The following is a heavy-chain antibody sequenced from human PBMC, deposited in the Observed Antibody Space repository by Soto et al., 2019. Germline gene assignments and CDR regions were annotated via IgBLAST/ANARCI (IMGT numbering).Heavy chain of an antibody. J-gene: IGHJ4*02. Sequence: ASVKVSCKASGGTFSSYTISWVRQAPGQGLEWMGRIIPILGIANYAQKFQGRVTITADKSTSTAYMELSSLRSEDTAVYYCARDLGGYEHFDYWGQGTLVTVSP. D-gene: IGHD5-12*01. CDR1: GGTFSSYT. CDR2: IIPILGIA. CDR3: ARDLGGYEHFDY. V-gene: IGHV1-69*04.